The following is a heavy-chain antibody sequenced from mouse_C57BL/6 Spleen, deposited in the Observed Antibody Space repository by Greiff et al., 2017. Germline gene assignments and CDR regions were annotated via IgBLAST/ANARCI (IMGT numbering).Heavy chain of an antibody. CDR1: GYTFTSYW. CDR2: IHPNSGST. Sequence: QVQLQQPGAELVKPGASVKLSCKASGYTFTSYWMHWVKQRPGQGLEWIGMIHPNSGSTNYNEKFKSKATLTVDKSSSTAYMQLSSLTSEDSAVYYWAREGTSYGSSYGAYWGQGTLVTVSA. CDR3: AREGTSYGSSYGAY. D-gene: IGHD1-1*01. J-gene: IGHJ3*01. V-gene: IGHV1-64*01.